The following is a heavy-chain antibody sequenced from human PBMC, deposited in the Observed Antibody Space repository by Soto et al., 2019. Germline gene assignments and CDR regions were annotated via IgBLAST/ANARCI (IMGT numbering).Heavy chain of an antibody. Sequence: DSVKVYCKASGYTFTGYFMHWVRQAPGQGLEWMGWINPNSGDTDYVQKFQGRVTMTRDMSISTVYMDLRRLTSDDTAVYYCARVRTYYDRSGSLDYWGQGTLVTVSS. J-gene: IGHJ4*02. CDR3: ARVRTYYDRSGSLDY. D-gene: IGHD3-22*01. CDR2: INPNSGDT. CDR1: GYTFTGYF. V-gene: IGHV1-2*02.